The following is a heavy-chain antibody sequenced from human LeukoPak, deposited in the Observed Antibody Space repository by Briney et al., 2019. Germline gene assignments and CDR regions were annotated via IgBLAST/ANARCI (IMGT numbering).Heavy chain of an antibody. D-gene: IGHD6-13*01. Sequence: SETLSLTCTVSGYSISSGYYWGWIRQPPGKGLEWIGSIYHSGSTYYNPSLKSRVTISVDTSKNQFPLKLSSVTAADTAVYYCASSSWSSNSNFDYWGQGTLVTVSS. CDR3: ASSSWSSNSNFDY. V-gene: IGHV4-38-2*02. CDR2: IYHSGST. J-gene: IGHJ4*02. CDR1: GYSISSGYY.